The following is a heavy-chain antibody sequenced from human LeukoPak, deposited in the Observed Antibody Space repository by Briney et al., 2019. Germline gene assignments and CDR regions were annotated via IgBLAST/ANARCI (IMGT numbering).Heavy chain of an antibody. J-gene: IGHJ4*02. Sequence: GGSLRLSCAASGFTFSSYAMHWVRQAPGKGLEWVAVISYDGSNKYYADSVKGRFTISRDNSKNTLYLQMNSLRAEDTAVYYCARDRSGSAFDYWGQGTLVTVSS. CDR2: ISYDGSNK. CDR1: GFTFSSYA. V-gene: IGHV3-30*04. D-gene: IGHD3-10*01. CDR3: ARDRSGSAFDY.